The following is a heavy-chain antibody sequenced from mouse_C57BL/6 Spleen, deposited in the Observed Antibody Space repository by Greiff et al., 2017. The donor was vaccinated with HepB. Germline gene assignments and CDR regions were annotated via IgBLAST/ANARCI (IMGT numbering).Heavy chain of an antibody. CDR1: GYAFSSSW. J-gene: IGHJ4*01. V-gene: IGHV1-82*01. D-gene: IGHD2-4*01. Sequence: VKLVESGPELVKPGASVKISCKASGYAFSSSWMNWVKQRPGKGLEWIGRIYPGDGDTNYNGKFKGKATLTADKSSSTAYMQLSSLTSEDSAVYFCARRDYDVGSYAMDYWGQGTSVTVSS. CDR2: IYPGDGDT. CDR3: ARRDYDVGSYAMDY.